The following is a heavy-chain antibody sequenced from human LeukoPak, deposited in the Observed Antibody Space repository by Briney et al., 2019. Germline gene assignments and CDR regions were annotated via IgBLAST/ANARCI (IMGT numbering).Heavy chain of an antibody. CDR3: ARAFSRFGYCSGGSSYLRWFDP. Sequence: SGTLSLTCAVSGGSISSSNWWSWVRQPPGKGLEWIGEIYHSGSTNYNPSLKSRVTISVDKSKNQFSLKLSSVTAADTAVYYCARAFSRFGYCSGGSSYLRWFDPWGQGTLVTVSS. J-gene: IGHJ5*02. CDR1: GGSISSSNW. CDR2: IYHSGST. D-gene: IGHD2-15*01. V-gene: IGHV4-4*02.